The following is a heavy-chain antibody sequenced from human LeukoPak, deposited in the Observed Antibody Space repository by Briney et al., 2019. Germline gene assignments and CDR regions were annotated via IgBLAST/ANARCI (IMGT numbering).Heavy chain of an antibody. D-gene: IGHD4-17*01. CDR2: ISYDGSNK. Sequence: GGSLRLSCAASGFTFSSYAMHWVRQAPGKGLEWVAVISYDGSNKYYADSVKGRFTISRDNSKNTLYLQMNSLRAEDTAVYYCAGHDYGDYAYGYWGQGTLVTVSS. J-gene: IGHJ4*02. CDR3: AGHDYGDYAYGY. CDR1: GFTFSSYA. V-gene: IGHV3-30-3*01.